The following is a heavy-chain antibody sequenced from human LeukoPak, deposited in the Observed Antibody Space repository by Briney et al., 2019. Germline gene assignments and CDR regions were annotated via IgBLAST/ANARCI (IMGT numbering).Heavy chain of an antibody. V-gene: IGHV6-1*01. CDR1: GDSVSGYSAA. CDR3: ARVKLGRSPNELDAFDI. D-gene: IGHD7-27*01. CDR2: TYYRSKWYN. Sequence: SQTLSLTCAISGDSVSGYSAAWNWIRQSPSGGLEWLGRTYYRSKWYNDYAVSVESRITINPDTSKNQFSLQLNSVTPEDTAVYYCARVKLGRSPNELDAFDIWGQGTMVTVSS. J-gene: IGHJ3*02.